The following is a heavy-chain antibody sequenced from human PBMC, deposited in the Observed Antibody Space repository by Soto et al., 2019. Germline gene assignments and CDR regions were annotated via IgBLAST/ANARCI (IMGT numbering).Heavy chain of an antibody. CDR3: ARQPPGYCSSTSCPEKYYYYYYMDV. CDR1: GDSVSSDSAA. J-gene: IGHJ6*03. Sequence: PSQTLSLTCAISGDSVSSDSAAWNCIRQSPSRGLEWLGRTYYRSKWYNDYAVSVKSRITINPDTSKNQFSLQLNSVTPEDTAVYYCARQPPGYCSSTSCPEKYYYYYYMDVWGKGTTVTVSS. CDR2: TYYRSKWYN. V-gene: IGHV6-1*01. D-gene: IGHD2-2*01.